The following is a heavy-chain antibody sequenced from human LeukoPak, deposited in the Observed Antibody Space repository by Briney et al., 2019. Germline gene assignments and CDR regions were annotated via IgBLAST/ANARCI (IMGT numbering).Heavy chain of an antibody. CDR3: ARASNMVRGVMVDY. J-gene: IGHJ4*02. CDR2: ISGSGGST. D-gene: IGHD3-10*01. CDR1: GFTFSSYA. Sequence: GGSLRLSCAASGFTFSSYAMSWVRQAPGKGLEWVSAISGSGGSTYYADSVKGRFTISRDNSKNTLYLQMNSLRAEDTAVYYCARASNMVRGVMVDYWGQGTLVTVSS. V-gene: IGHV3-23*01.